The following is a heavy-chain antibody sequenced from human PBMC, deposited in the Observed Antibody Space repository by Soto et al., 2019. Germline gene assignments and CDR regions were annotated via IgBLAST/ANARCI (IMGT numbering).Heavy chain of an antibody. J-gene: IGHJ4*02. CDR3: TTPNISDYY. D-gene: IGHD3-22*01. Sequence: GGSLRLSCAASGFTFSKAWMSWVRQAPGKGLEWVGHIKAKSDGGTTDYAAPLKGRFTISRDDSKNTLYLQMSSLKIEDTAVYFCTTPNISDYYWGQGAWGTSPQ. CDR2: IKAKSDGGTT. V-gene: IGHV3-15*05. CDR1: GFTFSKAW.